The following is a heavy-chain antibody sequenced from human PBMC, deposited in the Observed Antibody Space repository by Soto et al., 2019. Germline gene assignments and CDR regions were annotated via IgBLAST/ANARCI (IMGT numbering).Heavy chain of an antibody. CDR3: ARDEKVVVPYLGDHYYGLDV. CDR1: GFTLNNYN. J-gene: IGHJ6*02. V-gene: IGHV3-30-3*01. D-gene: IGHD3-16*01. Sequence: QVQLAESGGGVVQPGRSLRLSCAASGFTLNNYNVHWVRQAPGKGLEWVAVLSYDGSNKYYADSVKGRFTISRDNSRNTXYXLMNSLRTEDTAVYYCARDEKVVVPYLGDHYYGLDVWGQGTTVTVSS. CDR2: LSYDGSNK.